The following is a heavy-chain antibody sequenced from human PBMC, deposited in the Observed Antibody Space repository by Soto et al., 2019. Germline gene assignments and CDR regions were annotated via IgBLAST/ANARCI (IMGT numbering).Heavy chain of an antibody. Sequence: XQTVSLTWALSGDIVSINSAACNWIRHSPSRGLEWLGRTYYRSKWYNDYAVSVKGRISINPDTSKNLFSLQLNSVTPEDTAVYYCARDRKGGFVMDVWGQGTKVTVSS. V-gene: IGHV6-1*01. D-gene: IGHD3-16*01. CDR3: ARDRKGGFVMDV. CDR1: GDIVSINSAA. J-gene: IGHJ6*02. CDR2: TYYRSKWYN.